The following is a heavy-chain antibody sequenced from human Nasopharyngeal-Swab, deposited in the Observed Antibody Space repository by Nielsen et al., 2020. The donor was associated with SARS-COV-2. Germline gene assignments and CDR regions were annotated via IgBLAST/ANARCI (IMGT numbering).Heavy chain of an antibody. D-gene: IGHD6-6*01. CDR1: GGSFSGYY. V-gene: IGHV4-34*01. Sequence: SETLSLTCAVYGGSFSGYYWSWIRQPPGKGLEWIGEINHSGSTNYNPSLKSRVTISVDTSKNQFSLKLSSVTAADTAVYYCARGRGEYSSSSVLFDYWGQGTLVTVSS. J-gene: IGHJ4*02. CDR2: INHSGST. CDR3: ARGRGEYSSSSVLFDY.